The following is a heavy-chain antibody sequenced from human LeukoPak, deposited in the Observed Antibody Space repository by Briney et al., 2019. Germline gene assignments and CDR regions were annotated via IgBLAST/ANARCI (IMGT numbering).Heavy chain of an antibody. CDR3: ARDRSSTRCQGPVFDN. J-gene: IGHJ4*02. CDR1: GYTFTSNY. V-gene: IGHV1-46*01. CDR2: IHPSGGNT. Sequence: EASVKVSCKASGYTFTSNYMHWVRQAPGQGLEWMGIIHPSGGNTNYAQKFQGRVAMTRDTSTSTVYMELSSLRSEDTAIYYCARDRSSTRCQGPVFDNWGQGTLVTVSS. D-gene: IGHD2-2*01.